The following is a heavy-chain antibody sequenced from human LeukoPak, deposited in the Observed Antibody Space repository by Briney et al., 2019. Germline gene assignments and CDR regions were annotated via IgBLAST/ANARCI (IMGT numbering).Heavy chain of an antibody. CDR1: GFTFSSYA. J-gene: IGHJ4*02. CDR2: ISYDGSNK. CDR3: ARDKGHGGPLFDY. Sequence: GGSLRLSCAASGFTFSSYAMHWVRQAPGKGLEWVAVISYDGSNKYYADSVKGRFTISRDNSKNTLYLQMNSLRAEDTAVYYCARDKGHGGPLFDYWGQGTLVTVSS. D-gene: IGHD4-23*01. V-gene: IGHV3-30-3*01.